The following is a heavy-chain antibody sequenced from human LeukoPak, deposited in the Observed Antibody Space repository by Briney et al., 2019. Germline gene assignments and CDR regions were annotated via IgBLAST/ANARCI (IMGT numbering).Heavy chain of an antibody. CDR2: INHSGST. J-gene: IGHJ4*02. Sequence: SETLSLTCAVYGGSFSGYYWSWIRQPPGKGLEWIGEINHSGSTNYNPSLKSRVTISVDTSKNQFSLKLSSVTAADTAVYYCARRFSGSYFGYWGQGTLVTVSS. V-gene: IGHV4-34*01. CDR1: GGSFSGYY. D-gene: IGHD1-26*01. CDR3: ARRFSGSYFGY.